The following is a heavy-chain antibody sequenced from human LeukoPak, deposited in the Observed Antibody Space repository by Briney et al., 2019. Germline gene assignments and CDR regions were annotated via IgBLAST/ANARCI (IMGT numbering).Heavy chain of an antibody. CDR1: GGSISSYY. V-gene: IGHV4-59*01. J-gene: IGHJ4*02. Sequence: PSGTLSLTCTVSGGSISSYYWSWIRQPPGKGLEWIGYIYYNGITNYNLSLKSRVTISLDTSRNLFSLKLSSVTAADTAVYYCATHSGSSNIFDNWGQGTLVTVSS. D-gene: IGHD3-10*01. CDR3: ATHSGSSNIFDN. CDR2: IYYNGIT.